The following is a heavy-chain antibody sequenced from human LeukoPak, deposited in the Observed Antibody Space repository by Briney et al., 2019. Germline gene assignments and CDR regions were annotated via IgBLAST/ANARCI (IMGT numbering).Heavy chain of an antibody. CDR2: INHSGST. CDR3: ARGPYYDILTGYHYYYYGMDV. D-gene: IGHD3-9*01. CDR1: GGSFSGYY. J-gene: IGHJ6*02. Sequence: SETLSLTCAVYGGSFSGYYWSWIRQPPGKGLEWIGEINHSGSTNYNPSLKSRVTISVDTSKNQFSPKLSSVTAADTAVYYCARGPYYDILTGYHYYYYGMDVWGQGTTVTVSS. V-gene: IGHV4-34*01.